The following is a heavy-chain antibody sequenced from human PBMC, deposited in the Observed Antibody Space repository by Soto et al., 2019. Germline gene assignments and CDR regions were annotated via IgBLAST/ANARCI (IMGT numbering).Heavy chain of an antibody. CDR3: AKVSSSWYAGFFDL. D-gene: IGHD6-13*01. CDR2: LSDSGGSI. Sequence: EVQLLESGGGLVQPGGSLRLSCTASGFTFSRHAMTWVRQAPGKGLEWVSGLSDSGGSIYYADSVKGRFTISRDNSMNTLYLQMHTPRAEDTALYYCAKVSSSWYAGFFDLWGQGTLVTVSS. CDR1: GFTFSRHA. J-gene: IGHJ4*02. V-gene: IGHV3-23*01.